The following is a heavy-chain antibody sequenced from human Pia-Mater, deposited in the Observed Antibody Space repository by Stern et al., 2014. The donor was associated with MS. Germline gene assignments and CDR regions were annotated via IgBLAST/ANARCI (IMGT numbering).Heavy chain of an antibody. CDR2: VWYDGSKT. CDR1: GFTFSSFG. D-gene: IGHD3-3*01. CDR3: ARGGRFFSIDY. J-gene: IGHJ4*02. Sequence: VQLVESGGGVVQPGRSLTLSCAASGFTFSSFGMHWVRQAPGKGLEWVEVVWYDGSKTFYVDSVKGRFIISRDNSNNTVYLQMNSLRVDDTAVYYCARGGRFFSIDYWGQGTLVTVSS. V-gene: IGHV3-33*01.